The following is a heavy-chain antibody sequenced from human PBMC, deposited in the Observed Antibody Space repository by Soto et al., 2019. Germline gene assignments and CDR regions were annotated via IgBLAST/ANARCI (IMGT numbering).Heavy chain of an antibody. V-gene: IGHV4-4*02. CDR2: IYHSGST. CDR3: ARGERIAAQGGSSWYDYYGMDV. D-gene: IGHD6-13*01. Sequence: SETLSLTCAVSGGSISSSNWWSWVRQPPGKGLEWIGEIYHSGSTNYNPSLKSRVTISVDKSKNQFSLKLSSVTAVDTAVYYCARGERIAAQGGSSWYDYYGMDVWGQGTTVTVSS. CDR1: GGSISSSNW. J-gene: IGHJ6*02.